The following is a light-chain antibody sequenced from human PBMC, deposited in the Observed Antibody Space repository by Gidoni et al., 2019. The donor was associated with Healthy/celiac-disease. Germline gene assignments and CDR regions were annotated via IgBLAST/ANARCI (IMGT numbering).Light chain of an antibody. J-gene: IGKJ2*01. CDR1: KSINSY. CDR2: AAS. V-gene: IGKV1-39*01. CDR3: QQSYSTQYT. Sequence: IRMSRSPSFLPASVGDRVTITCRESKSINSYLNWYQQKPGKAPKLLIYAASSLQSGVPSRFSGSGSGTDFTLTISSLQPEDFATYYCQQSYSTQYTFGQGTKLEIK.